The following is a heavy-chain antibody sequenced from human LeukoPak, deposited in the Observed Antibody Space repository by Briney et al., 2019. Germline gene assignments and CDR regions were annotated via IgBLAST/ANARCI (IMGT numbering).Heavy chain of an antibody. J-gene: IGHJ4*02. CDR2: INPSVGST. Sequence: GASVKVSCKASGYIIATYYIDWVRQAPGQGLEWMGRINPSVGSTNYARQFQDRVTMTSDTSTTTVYMELSSLRSEDTAVYFCARVSRDGYYLFDYWGQGTLVTVSS. CDR3: ARVSRDGYYLFDY. CDR1: GYIIATYY. V-gene: IGHV1-46*01. D-gene: IGHD5-24*01.